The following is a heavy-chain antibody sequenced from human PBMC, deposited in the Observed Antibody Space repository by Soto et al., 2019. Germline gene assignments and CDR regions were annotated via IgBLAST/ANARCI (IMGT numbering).Heavy chain of an antibody. CDR2: ISGSGGST. CDR3: AKVYGYYYDSPRGGYFDY. J-gene: IGHJ4*02. Sequence: GGSLRLSCAASGFTFISYAMSWVRQAPGKGLEWVSAISGSGGSTYYADSVKGRFTISRDNSKNTLYLQMNSLRAEDTAVYYCAKVYGYYYDSPRGGYFDYWGQGTLVTVSS. CDR1: GFTFISYA. D-gene: IGHD3-22*01. V-gene: IGHV3-23*01.